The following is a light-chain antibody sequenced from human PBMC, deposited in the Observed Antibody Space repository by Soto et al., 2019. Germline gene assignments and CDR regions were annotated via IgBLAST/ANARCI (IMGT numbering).Light chain of an antibody. CDR2: RNN. V-gene: IGLV1-47*01. J-gene: IGLJ1*01. CDR3: AAWDDSLSGYV. Sequence: QSVLTQPPSASGTPGRRVTISCSGSSSTIGSNYVYWYQQLPGTAPKLLIYRNNQRPSGVPDRFSGSKSGTSASLAISGLRSEDEADYYCAAWDDSLSGYVFGTGTKVTVL. CDR1: SSTIGSNY.